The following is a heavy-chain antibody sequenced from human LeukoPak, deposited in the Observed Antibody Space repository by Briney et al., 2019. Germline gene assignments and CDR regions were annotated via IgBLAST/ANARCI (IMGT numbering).Heavy chain of an antibody. CDR2: IYPGDSDT. D-gene: IGHD1-14*01. J-gene: IGHJ6*03. CDR3: ARVGSVTGDYYYMDV. V-gene: IGHV5-51*01. Sequence: GESLKISCKGSGYSFTSYWIGWVRQMPGKGLEWMGIIYPGDSDTRYSPSFQGQVTISADESISTAYLQWSSLKASDTAMYYCARVGSVTGDYYYMDVWGKGTTVTVSS. CDR1: GYSFTSYW.